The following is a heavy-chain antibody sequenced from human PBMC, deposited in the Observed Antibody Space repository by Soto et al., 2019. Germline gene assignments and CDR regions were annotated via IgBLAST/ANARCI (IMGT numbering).Heavy chain of an antibody. CDR3: AKDYQGGYAKGGGYSVRAF. CDR2: ISGSGGST. Sequence: PGGSLRLSCASSGFTFSSYAMSWVRQAPGNGLEWVSAISGSGGSTYYADSVRGRFTISRDNSKNTLYLQMNSLRAEDTAVYYCAKDYQGGYAKGGGYSVRAFGGQGTPAPAS. V-gene: IGHV3-23*01. D-gene: IGHD3-16*01. CDR1: GFTFSSYA. J-gene: IGHJ1*01.